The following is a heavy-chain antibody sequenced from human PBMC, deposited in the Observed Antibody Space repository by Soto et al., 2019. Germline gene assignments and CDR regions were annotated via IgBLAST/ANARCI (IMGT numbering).Heavy chain of an antibody. CDR1: GYTFTSYG. Sequence: ASVKVSCKASGYTFTSYGISWERQAPGQGLEWMGWISAYNGNTNYAQKLQGRVSMTTDTSTSTAYMELRRLRSDDTAVYYCARLSSSGWEYYCYFYGKDVWGQGTTVTVSS. D-gene: IGHD6-19*01. CDR2: ISAYNGNT. J-gene: IGHJ6*02. V-gene: IGHV1-18*01. CDR3: ARLSSSGWEYYCYFYGKDV.